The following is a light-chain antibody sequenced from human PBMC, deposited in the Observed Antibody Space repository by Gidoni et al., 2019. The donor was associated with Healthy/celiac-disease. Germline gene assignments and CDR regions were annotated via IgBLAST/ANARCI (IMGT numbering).Light chain of an antibody. V-gene: IGKV4-1*01. CDR1: QSVLYSSNNKNY. CDR2: WAS. J-gene: IGKJ2*02. Sequence: DIVMTQSPDSLAVSLGERATINCKSSQSVLYSSNNKNYLAWYQQKPGQPPKLLIYWASTRESGVPDRFSGSGSGTDFTLTISSLQAEDVAVYYCQQYYSTPSWTFXQXTKLXIK. CDR3: QQYYSTPSWT.